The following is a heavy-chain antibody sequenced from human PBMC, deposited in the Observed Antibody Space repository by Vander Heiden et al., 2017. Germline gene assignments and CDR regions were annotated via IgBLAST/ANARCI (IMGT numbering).Heavy chain of an antibody. D-gene: IGHD3-3*01. V-gene: IGHV3-13*01. CDR3: ARVKAIFGVVPNYYGMDV. J-gene: IGHJ6*02. CDR2: IGTAGDT. CDR1: GFTFSSYD. Sequence: EVQLVESGGGLVQPGGSLRLSCAASGFTFSSYDMHWVRQAKGKGLEWVSAIGTAGDTYYPGSVKGRFTISRENAKNSLYLQMNSLRAGDTAVYYCARVKAIFGVVPNYYGMDVWGQGTTVTVSS.